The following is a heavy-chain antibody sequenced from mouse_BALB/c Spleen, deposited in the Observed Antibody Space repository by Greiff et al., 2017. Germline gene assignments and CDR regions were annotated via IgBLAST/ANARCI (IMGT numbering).Heavy chain of an antibody. V-gene: IGHV5-9-4*01. D-gene: IGHD4-1*01. J-gene: IGHJ3*01. CDR2: ISSGGSYT. Sequence: EVMLVESGGGLVKPGGSLKLSCAASGFTFSSYAMSWVRQSPEKRLEWVAEISSGGSYTYYPDTVTGRFTISRDNAKNTLYLEMSSLRSEDTAMYYCARGTGTGFAYWGQGTLVTVSA. CDR3: ARGTGTGFAY. CDR1: GFTFSSYA.